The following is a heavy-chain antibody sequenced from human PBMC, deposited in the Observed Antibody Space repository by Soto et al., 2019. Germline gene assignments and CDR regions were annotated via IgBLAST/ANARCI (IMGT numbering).Heavy chain of an antibody. D-gene: IGHD2-21*02. CDR3: ARAVKVTPFDY. CDR1: GGSISSYY. V-gene: IGHV4-59*01. CDR2: IYYSGST. J-gene: IGHJ4*02. Sequence: PSETLSLTCTVSGGSISSYYWSWIRQPPGKGLEWIGYIYYSGSTNYNPSLKSRVTISVDTSKNQFSLKLSSVTAADTAVYYCARAVKVTPFDYWGQGTLVTVSS.